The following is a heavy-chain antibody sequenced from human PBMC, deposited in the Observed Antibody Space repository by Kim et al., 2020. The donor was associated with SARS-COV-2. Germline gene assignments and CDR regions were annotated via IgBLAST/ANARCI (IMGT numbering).Heavy chain of an antibody. D-gene: IGHD1-26*01. CDR3: ARVGERVGAIT. Sequence: SVKVSCKASGGTFSSYAISWVRQAPGQGLEWMGRIIPILGIANYAQKFQGRVTITADKSTSTAYMELSSLRSEDTAVYYCARVGERVGAITWGQGTLVTVSS. CDR2: IIPILGIA. CDR1: GGTFSSYA. J-gene: IGHJ5*02. V-gene: IGHV1-69*04.